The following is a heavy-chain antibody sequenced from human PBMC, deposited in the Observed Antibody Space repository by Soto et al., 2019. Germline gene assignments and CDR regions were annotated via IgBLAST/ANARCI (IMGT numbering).Heavy chain of an antibody. D-gene: IGHD4-17*01. CDR3: ARTGGDYRNDAFDI. CDR2: INPNSGGT. J-gene: IGHJ3*02. V-gene: IGHV1-2*04. CDR1: GYTVNVYY. Sequence: ASVKVACTASGYTVNVYYMHGVRQTPGQGLEWMGWINPNSGGTNYAQKFQGWVTMTRDTSISTAYMELSRLRSDDTAVYYCARTGGDYRNDAFDIWGQGTMVTVSS.